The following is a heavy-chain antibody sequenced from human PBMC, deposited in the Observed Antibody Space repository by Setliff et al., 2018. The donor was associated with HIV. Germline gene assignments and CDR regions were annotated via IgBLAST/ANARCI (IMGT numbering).Heavy chain of an antibody. CDR3: ARDRVPAATRVFRY. J-gene: IGHJ4*02. CDR2: INNDATIT. Sequence: GGSLRLSCEASGFSFSSYWMNWVRQAPGKGLMWVSHINNDATITNYADSVKGRFTISRDNAKNTLYLQMNSLGVEDTAVYYCARDRVPAATRVFRYWGQGTLVTVSS. V-gene: IGHV3-74*01. CDR1: GFSFSSYW. D-gene: IGHD2-15*01.